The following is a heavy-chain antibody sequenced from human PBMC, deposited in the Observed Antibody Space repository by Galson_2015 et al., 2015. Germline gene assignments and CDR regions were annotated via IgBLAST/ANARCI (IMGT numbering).Heavy chain of an antibody. CDR3: ARQRIGYYDY. J-gene: IGHJ4*02. Sequence: SLRLSCAASGFTFSSFGMNWDRQAPGKGLEWVSYISSGITSSTIYYADSVKGRFTISRDNAKNSLYLQMNSLRDEDTAVYYCARQRIGYYDYWGQGTLVTVSS. V-gene: IGHV3-48*02. CDR1: GFTFSSFG. CDR2: ISSGITSSTI. D-gene: IGHD3-3*01.